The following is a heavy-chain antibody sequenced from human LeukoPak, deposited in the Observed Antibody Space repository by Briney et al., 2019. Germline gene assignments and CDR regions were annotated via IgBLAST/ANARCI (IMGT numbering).Heavy chain of an antibody. D-gene: IGHD6-6*01. CDR1: GGSISSGSYY. CDR2: IYTGGST. V-gene: IGHV4-61*02. CDR3: ARGGSSRPHYYGMDV. J-gene: IGHJ6*02. Sequence: SETLSLTCTVSGGSISSGSYYWSWIRQPAGTGLEWIGRIYTGGSTNYNPSLKSRVTISVDTSKNQFSLKLSSVTAADTAVYYCARGGSSRPHYYGMDVWGQGTTVTVSS.